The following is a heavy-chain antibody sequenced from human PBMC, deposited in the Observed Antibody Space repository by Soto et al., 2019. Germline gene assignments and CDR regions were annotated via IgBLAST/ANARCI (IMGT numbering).Heavy chain of an antibody. CDR2: IIPIFGTA. Sequence: ASVKVSCKASGGTFSSYAISGVRQAPGQGLEWMGGIIPIFGTANYAQKFQGRVTITADESTSTAYMELSSLRSEDTAVYYCARGIYYGSGSSFYYGMDVWGQGTTVTV. CDR3: ARGIYYGSGSSFYYGMDV. J-gene: IGHJ6*02. D-gene: IGHD3-10*01. V-gene: IGHV1-69*13. CDR1: GGTFSSYA.